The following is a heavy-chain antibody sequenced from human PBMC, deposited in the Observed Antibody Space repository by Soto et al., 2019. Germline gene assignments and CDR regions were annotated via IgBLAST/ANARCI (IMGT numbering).Heavy chain of an antibody. V-gene: IGHV3-9*01. CDR1: GFSFDDYA. D-gene: IGHD6-19*01. J-gene: IGHJ6*02. CDR3: AKESAAYRGCWHAMDV. CDR2: FSWTSATI. Sequence: EVQLVESGGALVQPGRSLRLSCAASGFSFDDYAMHWVRQSPGKGLEWVSGFSWTSATIGYAESVKGRFTISRDNAKNSTHLQMNSQRAEDTAVYYCAKESAAYRGCWHAMDVWGQGTTVTVSS.